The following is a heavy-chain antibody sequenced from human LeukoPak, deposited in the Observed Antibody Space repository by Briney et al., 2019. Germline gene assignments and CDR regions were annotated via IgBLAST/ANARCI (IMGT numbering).Heavy chain of an antibody. Sequence: GGSLRLSCAASGFTFSSYAMSWVRQAPGKGLEWVSAISGSGGSTYYADSVKGRFTISRDNSKNTLYLQMNSLRAEDTAVYYCAKDLPRPITMIVAVLTAGFDYWGQGTLVTVSS. CDR1: GFTFSSYA. CDR2: ISGSGGST. CDR3: AKDLPRPITMIVAVLTAGFDY. J-gene: IGHJ4*02. D-gene: IGHD3-22*01. V-gene: IGHV3-23*01.